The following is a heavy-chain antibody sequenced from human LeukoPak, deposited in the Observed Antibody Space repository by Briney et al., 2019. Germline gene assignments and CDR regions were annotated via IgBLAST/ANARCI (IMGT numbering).Heavy chain of an antibody. V-gene: IGHV5-51*01. Sequence: GESLKISCKGSGYSFTSYWIGWVRQMPGKGLEWMGIIYPGDSDTRYSPSFQGQVTISADKSISTAYLQWSSLKASDTAMYCCARHGPYYDYVWGSYRPNWFDPWGQGTLVTVSS. J-gene: IGHJ5*02. D-gene: IGHD3-16*02. CDR2: IYPGDSDT. CDR1: GYSFTSYW. CDR3: ARHGPYYDYVWGSYRPNWFDP.